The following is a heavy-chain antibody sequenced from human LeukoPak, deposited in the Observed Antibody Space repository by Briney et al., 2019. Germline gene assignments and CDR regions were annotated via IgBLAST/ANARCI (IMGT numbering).Heavy chain of an antibody. V-gene: IGHV3-73*01. J-gene: IGHJ6*03. CDR1: GFTFSGSA. CDR2: IRTKANSYAT. CDR3: TRHYYYMDV. Sequence: SGGSLRLSCAASGFTFSGSAMHWVRQASGKGLEWVGRIRTKANSYATEYAASVKGRFTISRDDSKNTAYLQMNSLKTEDTAVYYCTRHYYYMDVWGKGTTVTVSS.